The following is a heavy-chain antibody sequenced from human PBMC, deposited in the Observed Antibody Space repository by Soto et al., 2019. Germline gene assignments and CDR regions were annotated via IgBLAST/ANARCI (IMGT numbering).Heavy chain of an antibody. J-gene: IGHJ4*02. CDR1: GFSLSTSGVG. CDR3: AHSSYDSSGYYVREDY. D-gene: IGHD3-22*01. CDR2: IYWDDDK. V-gene: IGHV2-5*02. Sequence: QITLKESGPTLVKPTQTLTLTCTFSGFSLSTSGVGVGWIREPPGKALEWLALIYWDDDKRYSPSLKSRLTITKDTSKNQVVLTMTNMDPVDTATYYCAHSSYDSSGYYVREDYWGQGTLVTVSS.